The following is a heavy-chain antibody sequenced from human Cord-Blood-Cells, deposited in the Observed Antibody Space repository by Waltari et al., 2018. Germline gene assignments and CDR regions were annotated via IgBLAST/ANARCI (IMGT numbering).Heavy chain of an antibody. CDR1: GYPFPGYY. Sequence: QVQLVQSGAEVKKPGASVKVSCKASGYPFPGYYMHWLRQAPGQGLEWMGWINPNSGGTNYAKKFQGRVTMTRDTSISTAYMELSRLRSDDTAVYYCARDVGYSSSSWGAFDIWGQGTMVTVSS. CDR3: ARDVGYSSSSWGAFDI. D-gene: IGHD6-6*01. CDR2: INPNSGGT. V-gene: IGHV1-2*02. J-gene: IGHJ3*02.